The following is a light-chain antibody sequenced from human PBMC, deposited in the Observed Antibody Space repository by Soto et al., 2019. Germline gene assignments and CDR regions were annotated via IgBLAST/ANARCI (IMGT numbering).Light chain of an antibody. V-gene: IGKV1-5*01. J-gene: IGKJ1*01. CDR3: QQYNTYST. Sequence: DIQMTQSPSTLSASVGDRVTITCRASQSVNNRLAWYQQKPGKAPNLLIYDASSLESGVPLRFSGSGSGTEFTLTISSLPPDDFATYYCQQYNTYSTFGQGTKVEIK. CDR1: QSVNNR. CDR2: DAS.